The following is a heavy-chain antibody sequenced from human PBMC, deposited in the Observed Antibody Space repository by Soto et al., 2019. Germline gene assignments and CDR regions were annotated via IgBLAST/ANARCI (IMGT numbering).Heavy chain of an antibody. CDR1: GGSISSSSYY. D-gene: IGHD3-10*01. V-gene: IGHV4-39*01. CDR3: ARHGSITMVRGLF. Sequence: QLQLQESGPGLVKPSETLSLTCTVSGGSISSSSYYWGWIRQPPGKGLEWIGSIYYSRSTYYNPSLKSRVTIPLDTSTNQSSMKLSSVTAADTAVYYCARHGSITMVRGLFWGQGTLVTVSS. CDR2: IYYSRST. J-gene: IGHJ4*02.